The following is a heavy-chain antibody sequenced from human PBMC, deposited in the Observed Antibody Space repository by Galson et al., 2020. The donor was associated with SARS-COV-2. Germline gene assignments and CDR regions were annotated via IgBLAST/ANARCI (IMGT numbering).Heavy chain of an antibody. D-gene: IGHD5-18*01. CDR2: IYTSGST. CDR1: GGSISSYY. CDR3: ARDRTPQPAGLPRDFDL. Sequence: ETSETLSLTCTVSGGSISSYYWSWIRQPAGKGLEWIGRIYTSGSTNYNPSLKSRVTMSVDTSKNQFSLKLSSVTAADTAVYYCARDRTPQPAGLPRDFDLWGRGTLVTVSS. V-gene: IGHV4-4*07. J-gene: IGHJ2*01.